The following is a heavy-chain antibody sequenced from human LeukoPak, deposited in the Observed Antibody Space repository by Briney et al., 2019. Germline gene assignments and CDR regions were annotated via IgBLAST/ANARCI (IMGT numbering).Heavy chain of an antibody. CDR2: IWYDGSNK. D-gene: IGHD3-22*01. CDR1: GFTFSSYG. Sequence: GGPLRLSCAASGFTFSSYGMHWVRQAPGKGLEWVAVIWYDGSNKYYADSVKGRFTISRDNSKNTLYLQMNSLRAEDTAVYYCATLPYYYDSSGPYLDYYGMDVWGQGTTVTVSS. J-gene: IGHJ6*02. V-gene: IGHV3-33*01. CDR3: ATLPYYYDSSGPYLDYYGMDV.